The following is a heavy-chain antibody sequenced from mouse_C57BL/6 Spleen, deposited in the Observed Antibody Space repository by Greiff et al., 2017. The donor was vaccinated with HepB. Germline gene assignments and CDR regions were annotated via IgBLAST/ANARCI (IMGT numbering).Heavy chain of an antibody. D-gene: IGHD2-4*01. CDR2: IYPRSGNT. CDR3: ARKQYDYDPFAY. J-gene: IGHJ3*01. Sequence: QVQLQQSGAELARPGASVKLSCTASGYTFTSYGISWVKQRPGQGLEWIGEIYPRSGNTYYNEKFKGKATLTADKSSSTAYMELRSLTSEDSAVYFCARKQYDYDPFAYWGQGTLATVSA. CDR1: GYTFTSYG. V-gene: IGHV1-81*01.